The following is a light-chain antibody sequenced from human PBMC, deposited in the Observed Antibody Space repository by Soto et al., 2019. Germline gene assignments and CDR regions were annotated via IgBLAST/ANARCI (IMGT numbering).Light chain of an antibody. CDR3: SSYAGSNKV. CDR1: RSDVGGYNY. J-gene: IGLJ3*02. CDR2: EVN. Sequence: QSALTQPPSASGSPGQSVTISCTGTRSDVGGYNYVSWYQHHPGKAPKLMMYEVNKRPSGVPDRFSGSKSGNTASLTVSGLQAEDEAYYYCSSYAGSNKVFGGGTKLTVL. V-gene: IGLV2-8*01.